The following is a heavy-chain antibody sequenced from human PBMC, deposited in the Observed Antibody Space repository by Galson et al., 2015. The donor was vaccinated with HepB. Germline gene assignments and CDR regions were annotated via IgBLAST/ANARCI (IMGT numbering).Heavy chain of an antibody. D-gene: IGHD3-3*02. Sequence: SLRLSCAASGFTFSNYGMSWVRQAPGKGLEWVSTASKTVPTTYYADSVRGRFTISRDNSRNIVYLQMNSLRDEDTAVYYCAKRDTISQYFYDYWRQGILVTVSS. CDR3: AKRDTISQYFYDY. J-gene: IGHJ4*02. CDR2: ASKTVPTT. V-gene: IGHV3-23*01. CDR1: GFTFSNYG.